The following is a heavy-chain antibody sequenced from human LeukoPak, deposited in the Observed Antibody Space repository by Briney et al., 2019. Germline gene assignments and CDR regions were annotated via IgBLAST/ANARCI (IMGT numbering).Heavy chain of an antibody. V-gene: IGHV3-43D*03. CDR3: AKDGKNYFDY. CDR1: GFIFDDYA. Sequence: GGSLRLSCAASGFIFDDYAMHWVRQAPGKGLEWVSFITWNGGSTYYADSVKGRFTISRDNSKNSLYLRMNSLRAEDTALYYCAKDGKNYFDYWGQGTLVTVSS. CDR2: ITWNGGST. J-gene: IGHJ4*02.